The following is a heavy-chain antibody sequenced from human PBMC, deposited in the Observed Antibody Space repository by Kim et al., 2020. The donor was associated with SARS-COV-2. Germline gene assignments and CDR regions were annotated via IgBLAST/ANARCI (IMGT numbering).Heavy chain of an antibody. Sequence: NPSLRSRAIISVDTSENQFSLNLNSVTAADTAVYFCARDSGSGYGLFDYWGQGILVTVSS. CDR3: ARDSGSGYGLFDY. D-gene: IGHD5-12*01. J-gene: IGHJ4*02. V-gene: IGHV4-31*02.